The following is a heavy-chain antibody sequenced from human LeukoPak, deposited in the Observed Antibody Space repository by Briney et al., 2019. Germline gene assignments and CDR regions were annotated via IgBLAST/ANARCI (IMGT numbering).Heavy chain of an antibody. Sequence: GGSLRLSCAASGFTFSDYYMSWIRQAPGTGLEWVSSISSSTTYIYYADSVKGRFTISRDNAKNSLYLQMNSLRAEDTAVYYCARDVYSTSWFNFDFWGQGTLVTVSS. V-gene: IGHV3-11*06. CDR1: GFTFSDYY. J-gene: IGHJ4*02. CDR2: ISSSTTYI. CDR3: ARDVYSTSWFNFDF. D-gene: IGHD2-2*01.